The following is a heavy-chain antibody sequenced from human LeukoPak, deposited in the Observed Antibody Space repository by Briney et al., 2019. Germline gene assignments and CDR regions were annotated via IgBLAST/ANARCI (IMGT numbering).Heavy chain of an antibody. CDR1: GFAFSDYW. CDR3: ARVGTWELQRVFDF. D-gene: IGHD1-26*01. J-gene: IGHJ4*02. Sequence: GGSLRLTCATFGFAFSDYWMTWVRQVPGKGLEWVANINREGNEKYYVDSVKGRFTISRDNAKNSVDLQMDSLRVEDTAVYYCARVGTWELQRVFDFWGQGTLVTVSS. V-gene: IGHV3-7*01. CDR2: INREGNEK.